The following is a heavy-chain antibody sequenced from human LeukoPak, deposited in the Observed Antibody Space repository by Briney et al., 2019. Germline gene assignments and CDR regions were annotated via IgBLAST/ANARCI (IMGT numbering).Heavy chain of an antibody. J-gene: IGHJ4*02. CDR2: IYYSGST. CDR3: ARDVGYDSSGYYYAL. D-gene: IGHD3-22*01. Sequence: SETLSLTCTVSGGSISSYYWSWIRQPPGKGLEWIGYIYYSGSTNYNPSLKSRVTISGDTSKNQFSLKLSSVTAADTAVYYCARDVGYDSSGYYYALWGQGTLVTVSS. V-gene: IGHV4-59*01. CDR1: GGSISSYY.